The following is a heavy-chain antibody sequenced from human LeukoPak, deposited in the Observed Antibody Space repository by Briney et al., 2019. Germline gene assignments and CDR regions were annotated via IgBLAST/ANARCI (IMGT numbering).Heavy chain of an antibody. V-gene: IGHV3-7*03. CDR1: GFTFSSYW. J-gene: IGHJ4*02. CDR2: IKQDGSEK. D-gene: IGHD3-22*01. CDR3: AKDASNLLYYYDSSGFDY. Sequence: GGSLRLSCAASGFTFSSYWMSWVRQAPGKGLEWVANIKQDGSEKYYVDSVKGRFTISRDNAKSSLYLQMNSLRAEDTAVYYCAKDASNLLYYYDSSGFDYWGQGTLVTVSS.